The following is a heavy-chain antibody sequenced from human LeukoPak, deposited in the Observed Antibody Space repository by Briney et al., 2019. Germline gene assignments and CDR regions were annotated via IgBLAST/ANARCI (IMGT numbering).Heavy chain of an antibody. CDR1: DDSISDYY. D-gene: IGHD3-16*01. CDR3: TRGAGWLIDY. Sequence: SETLSLTCTVSDDSISDYYRGWFRQPPGKGLEWIGYFHNSGTSTYNPSLKSRVTISADTSKNQFSLKLNSLTTADTAVYYCTRGAGWLIDYWGQGILVTVSS. CDR2: FHNSGTS. V-gene: IGHV4-59*01. J-gene: IGHJ4*02.